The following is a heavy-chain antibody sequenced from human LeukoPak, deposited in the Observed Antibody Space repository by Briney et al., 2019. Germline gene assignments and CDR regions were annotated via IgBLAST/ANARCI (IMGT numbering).Heavy chain of an antibody. J-gene: IGHJ4*02. CDR2: ISGGGGTT. CDR1: GFTFSAFE. D-gene: IGHD2-2*01. V-gene: IGHV3-48*03. Sequence: GGSLRLSCAASGFTFSAFEMNWVRQAPGKGLEWLSYISGGGGTTLYADSVKGRFTISRDNAKNSLYLQMNSLRVEDTAVYYCVRVYCSSTSCSDYFDYWGQGSLVTVSS. CDR3: VRVYCSSTSCSDYFDY.